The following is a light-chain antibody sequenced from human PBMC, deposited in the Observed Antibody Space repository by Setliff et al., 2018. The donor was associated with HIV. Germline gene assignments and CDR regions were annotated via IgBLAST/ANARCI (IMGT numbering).Light chain of an antibody. CDR1: SSDVGGYDF. Sequence: QSVLTQPASVSGSPGQSITISCTGTSSDVGGYDFVAWYQLHPGKAPKLMIYDVNKRSSGVSNRFSGSKSGDTAPLTISGLQAEDEADYFCSSYTTSSSFLVFGGGTKVTVL. CDR3: SSYTTSSSFLV. CDR2: DVN. J-gene: IGLJ3*02. V-gene: IGLV2-14*03.